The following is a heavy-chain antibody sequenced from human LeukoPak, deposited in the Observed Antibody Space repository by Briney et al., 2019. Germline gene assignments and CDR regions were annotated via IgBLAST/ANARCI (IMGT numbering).Heavy chain of an antibody. CDR1: GYSISSGYY. J-gene: IGHJ5*01. CDR3: AREWGYYDSTGAYHGVSWFDS. V-gene: IGHV4-38-2*02. Sequence: SETLSLTCTVSGYSISSGYYWGWIRQPPGKGLEWIGSIYHSGSTYYNPSLKSRVTISVDTSKNQFSLKLSSVTAADTAVYYCAREWGYYDSTGAYHGVSWFDSWGQGTLVTVSS. CDR2: IYHSGST. D-gene: IGHD3-22*01.